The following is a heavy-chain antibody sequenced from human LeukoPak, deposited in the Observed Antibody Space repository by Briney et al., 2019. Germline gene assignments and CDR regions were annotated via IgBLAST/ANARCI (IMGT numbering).Heavy chain of an antibody. CDR2: ISSSNNYI. CDR3: ARSNGDYAFDY. V-gene: IGHV3-21*01. J-gene: IGHJ4*02. CDR1: GFTFSSYS. D-gene: IGHD4-17*01. Sequence: PGGSLRLSCAASGFTFSSYSMNWVCQAPGKGLEWVSSISSSNNYIYYADSAKGRFTISRDNAKNSLYLQMNSLRAEDTAVYYCARSNGDYAFDYWGQGTLVTVSS.